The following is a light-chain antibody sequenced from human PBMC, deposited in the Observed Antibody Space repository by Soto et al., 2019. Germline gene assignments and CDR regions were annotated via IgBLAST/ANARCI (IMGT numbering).Light chain of an antibody. J-gene: IGKJ1*01. V-gene: IGKV3-20*01. CDR2: GAS. CDR3: QQYGRSQT. Sequence: EIVLTQSPGTLSLSPGERATLSCRASQSVSSSYLAGYQQKPGQAPRLLIYGASSRATGIPDRFSGSGSGTDFTLTISKLERDDFVVYYCQQYGRSQTFGQGTKVEIK. CDR1: QSVSSSY.